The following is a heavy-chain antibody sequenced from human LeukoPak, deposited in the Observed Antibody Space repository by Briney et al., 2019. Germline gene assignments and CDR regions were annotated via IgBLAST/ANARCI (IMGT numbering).Heavy chain of an antibody. CDR2: ISSSGNTK. CDR1: GFTFSDYY. J-gene: IGHJ4*02. V-gene: IGHV3-11*04. D-gene: IGHD6-19*01. Sequence: GGSLRLSCAASGFTFSDYYISWIRRAPGKGLEWVSYISSSGNTKYYADSVKGRFTISRDNAKNSLYLQMNSLRAEDTAVYYCARDGGSAWFFRYWGQGTLVTVSS. CDR3: ARDGGSAWFFRY.